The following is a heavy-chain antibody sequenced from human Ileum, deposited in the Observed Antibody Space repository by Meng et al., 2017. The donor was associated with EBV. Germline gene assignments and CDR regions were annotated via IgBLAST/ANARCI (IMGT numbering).Heavy chain of an antibody. CDR2: IYHSGTT. Sequence: QVQLQESGPGLVKPSETLSLTCAVSGYSISSRNWWAWIRQPPGKGLEWIGYIYHSGTTFSNPSLKSRVAMSVDMSNNLFSLNLTSVSAVDTAVYYCARRSPGVSDAFDIWGQGTMGNVSS. J-gene: IGHJ3*02. CDR1: GYSISSRNW. V-gene: IGHV4-28*01. D-gene: IGHD3-16*01. CDR3: ARRSPGVSDAFDI.